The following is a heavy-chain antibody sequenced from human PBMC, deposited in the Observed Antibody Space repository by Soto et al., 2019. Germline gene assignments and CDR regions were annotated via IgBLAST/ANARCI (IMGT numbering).Heavy chain of an antibody. CDR3: ARTTYYDFWSGQTNYGMDV. V-gene: IGHV1-18*01. CDR1: GYTFMNYG. CDR2: SSAYNGNT. D-gene: IGHD3-3*01. J-gene: IGHJ6*02. Sequence: ASVKVSCKASGYTFMNYGITWMRQAPGQGLEWMGWSSAYNGNTNYAQKLQGRVTMTTDTSTSTAYMELRSLRSDDTAVYYCARTTYYDFWSGQTNYGMDVWGQGTTVTVSS.